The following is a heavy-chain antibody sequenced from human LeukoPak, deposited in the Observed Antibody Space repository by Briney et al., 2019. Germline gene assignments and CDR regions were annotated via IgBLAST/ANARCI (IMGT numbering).Heavy chain of an antibody. CDR2: IFDSGNT. CDR3: VRHVANGDYLNY. D-gene: IGHD4-17*01. J-gene: IGHJ4*02. Sequence: SETLSLTCTVSGGSISSSNNYWGWIRQPPGKGLEWIGSIFDSGNTNYSPSLKSRVTISGDMSKNQFSLKLRSVTATDTAVYYCVRHVANGDYLNYWGQGTLVTISS. CDR1: GGSISSSNNY. V-gene: IGHV4-39*01.